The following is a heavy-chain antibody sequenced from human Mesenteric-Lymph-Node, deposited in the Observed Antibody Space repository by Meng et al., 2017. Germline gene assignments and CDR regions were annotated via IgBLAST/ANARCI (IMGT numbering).Heavy chain of an antibody. J-gene: IGHJ4*02. CDR1: VGSLSDYY. V-gene: IGHV4-34*02. D-gene: IGHD6-19*01. CDR3: ASFPPPGKQWLVTDY. CDR2: IHHSGST. Sequence: HGQLQQWGVGLLKPSETLSLTCGVYVGSLSDYYWSWIRQPPGKGLEWIGEIHHSGSTKYNPSFKSRLTISVDTSKNQFSLTLSSVTAADTAVYYCASFPPPGKQWLVTDYWGQGTLVTVSS.